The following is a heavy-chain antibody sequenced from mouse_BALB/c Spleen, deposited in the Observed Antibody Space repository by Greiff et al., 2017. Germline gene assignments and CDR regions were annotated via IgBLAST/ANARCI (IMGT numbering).Heavy chain of an antibody. D-gene: IGHD1-2*01. CDR2: IDPSDSYT. CDR3: ARRTTATRNYAMDY. V-gene: IGHV1-69*02. CDR1: GYTFTSYW. J-gene: IGHJ4*01. Sequence: VQLQQPGAELVKPGASVKLSCKASGYTFTSYWMHWVKQRPGQGLEWIGEIDPSDSYTNYNQKFKGKATLTVDKSSSTAYMQLSSLTSEDSAVYYCARRTTATRNYAMDYWGQGTSVTVSS.